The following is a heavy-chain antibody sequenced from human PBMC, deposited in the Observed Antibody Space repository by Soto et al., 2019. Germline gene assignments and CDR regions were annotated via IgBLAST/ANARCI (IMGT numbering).Heavy chain of an antibody. J-gene: IGHJ5*02. CDR3: ARGLGYGLNWFDP. CDR2: IIPIFGTA. D-gene: IGHD4-17*01. Sequence: QVQLVQSGAEVKKPGSSVKVSCKASGGTFSSYAISWVRKAPGQGLEWMGGIIPIFGTANYAQKFPGRATITADESTSTAYMELSSVRAEDTAVYYCARGLGYGLNWFDPWGQGTLVTVSS. CDR1: GGTFSSYA. V-gene: IGHV1-69*12.